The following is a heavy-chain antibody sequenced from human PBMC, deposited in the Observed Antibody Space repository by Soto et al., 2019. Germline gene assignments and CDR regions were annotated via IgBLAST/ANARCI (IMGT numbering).Heavy chain of an antibody. CDR3: ARAYYGDYILDY. Sequence: QVQLVESGGGLVKPGGSLRLSCVVSGFSFSDYYMSWIRQAPGKGLEWISYISNTGSTKYYADSVKGRFTISRDNAKNSLYLQMNSLRGEDTAVYYCARAYYGDYILDYWGQGTLVTVSS. J-gene: IGHJ4*02. CDR1: GFSFSDYY. CDR2: ISNTGSTK. D-gene: IGHD4-17*01. V-gene: IGHV3-11*01.